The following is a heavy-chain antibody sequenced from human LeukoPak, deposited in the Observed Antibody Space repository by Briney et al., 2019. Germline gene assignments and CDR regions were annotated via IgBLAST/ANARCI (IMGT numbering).Heavy chain of an antibody. Sequence: PGGSLRLSCAASGFIFISYWMSWVRQAPGKGLEWVANIKQDGSEEVYVDSVKGRFTISRDNAKNSLFLQMNTLRAEDTAVYYCARDTYISTGTYGRDVWGQGTTVTVSS. CDR2: IKQDGSEE. CDR1: GFIFISYW. J-gene: IGHJ6*02. CDR3: ARDTYISTGTYGRDV. V-gene: IGHV3-7*05. D-gene: IGHD6-13*01.